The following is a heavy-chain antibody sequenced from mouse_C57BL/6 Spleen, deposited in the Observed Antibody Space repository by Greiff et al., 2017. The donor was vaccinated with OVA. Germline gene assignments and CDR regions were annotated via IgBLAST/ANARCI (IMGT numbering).Heavy chain of an antibody. CDR1: GYTFTSYG. J-gene: IGHJ2*01. D-gene: IGHD1-1*01. Sequence: QVQLQQSGAELASPGASVKLSCKASGYTFTSYGISWVKQRTGQGLEWIGEIYPRSGNTYYNEKFKGKATLTADKSSSTAYMELRSLTSEDSAVYFCARDLDYGSSYGYYFDYWGQGTTLTVSS. CDR3: ARDLDYGSSYGYYFDY. CDR2: IYPRSGNT. V-gene: IGHV1-81*01.